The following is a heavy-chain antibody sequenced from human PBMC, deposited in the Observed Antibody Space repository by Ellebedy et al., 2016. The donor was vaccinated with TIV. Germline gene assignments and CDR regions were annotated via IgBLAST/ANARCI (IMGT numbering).Heavy chain of an antibody. Sequence: PGGSLRLSCVASGLTFSTYAMSWVRQAPGKGLEWVSAIGGAGGGTSHADFVKGRFTISRDNSKNTLYLEMNSLRAEDTAVYYCASHLSSDYYVYWGQGTLVTVSS. CDR1: GLTFSTYA. CDR3: ASHLSSDYYVY. D-gene: IGHD3-22*01. CDR2: IGGAGGGT. V-gene: IGHV3-23*01. J-gene: IGHJ4*02.